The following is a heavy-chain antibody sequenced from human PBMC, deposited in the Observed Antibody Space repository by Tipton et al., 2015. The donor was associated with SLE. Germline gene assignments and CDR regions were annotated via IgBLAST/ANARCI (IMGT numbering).Heavy chain of an antibody. J-gene: IGHJ1*01. CDR3: AKDMGNLGELSAASDS. V-gene: IGHV3-43D*04. D-gene: IGHD3-16*01. CDR2: ISWDGDTT. CDR1: GFTFEDSA. Sequence: SLRLSCAASGFTFEDSAMHWVRQRPGKGLEWVSLISWDGDTTHYADSVQGRFSISRDNRKQYLYLQMTSLRAEDSAIYYCAKDMGNLGELSAASDSWGQGTLVTVSS.